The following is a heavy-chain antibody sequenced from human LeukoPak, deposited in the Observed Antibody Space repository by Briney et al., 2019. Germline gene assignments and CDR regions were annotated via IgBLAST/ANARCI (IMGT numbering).Heavy chain of an antibody. CDR2: IYHSGST. D-gene: IGHD2-15*01. CDR3: ARPLSLGYCSGGSCYGRGAWFDR. V-gene: IGHV4-4*02. J-gene: IGHJ5*02. Sequence: SETLSLTCAVSGGSISSSNWWSWVRPPPGKGLEWIGQIYHSGSTHYNPSLKSRVTISVDKSKNQFSLKLRSVTAADTAVYYCARPLSLGYCSGGSCYGRGAWFDRWGQGTLVTVSS. CDR1: GGSISSSNW.